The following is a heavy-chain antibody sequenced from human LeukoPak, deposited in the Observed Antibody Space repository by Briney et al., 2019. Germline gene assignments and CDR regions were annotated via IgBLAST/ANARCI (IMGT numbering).Heavy chain of an antibody. CDR2: INPNSGGT. CDR1: GYTFTGYY. J-gene: IGHJ4*02. D-gene: IGHD4-17*01. Sequence: ASVKVSCKASGYTFTGYYMHWVRQAPGQGLEWMGRINPNSGGTNHAQKFQGRVTMTRDTSISTAYMELSRLRSDDTAVYYCARGSGLDDYGDFGRDYWGQGTLVTVSS. V-gene: IGHV1-2*06. CDR3: ARGSGLDDYGDFGRDY.